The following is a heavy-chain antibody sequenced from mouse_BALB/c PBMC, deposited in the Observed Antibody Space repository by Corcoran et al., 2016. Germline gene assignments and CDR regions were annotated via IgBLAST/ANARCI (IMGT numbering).Heavy chain of an antibody. J-gene: IGHJ2*01. CDR1: GYTFTNYG. CDR2: INTYTGEP. D-gene: IGHD1-1*01. V-gene: IGHV9-3-1*01. CDR3: ARGTTSFDY. Sequence: QIQLVQAGPEVKKPGATVKISCKASGYTFTNYGMNWVKQAPGKGLKRMGWINTYTGEPTYADDFKGRFAFSLETSARTAYLQINNLKNEDTATYFCARGTTSFDYWGQGTTLTVSS.